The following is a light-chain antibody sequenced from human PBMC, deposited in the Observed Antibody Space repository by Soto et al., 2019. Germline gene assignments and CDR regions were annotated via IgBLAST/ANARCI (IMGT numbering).Light chain of an antibody. V-gene: IGKV3D-15*01. J-gene: IGKJ1*01. CDR1: QTVRNN. CDR2: DAS. Sequence: EFVLTQSPGTLSLSPGERATLSCRASQTVRNNYLAWYQQKPGQAPRLLIYDASNRATGIPARFSGSGSGTEFTLTISSLQSEDFAVYYCQQYNNWPRTFGQGTKVDIK. CDR3: QQYNNWPRT.